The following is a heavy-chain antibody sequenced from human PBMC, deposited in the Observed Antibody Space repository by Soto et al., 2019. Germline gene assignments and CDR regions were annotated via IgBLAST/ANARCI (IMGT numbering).Heavy chain of an antibody. CDR2: ISAYNGNT. V-gene: IGHV1-18*01. CDR1: DYSFTSYD. Sequence: QVQLAQSGAEVKKPGASVKVSFKSSDYSFTSYDITWVREAPGQGLEWMGGISAYNGNTNYAQKLQGRVTMTTDTSTSTAYMELRSLRSDDTAVYYCARASSYCGGDCYYYYGMDVWGQGTTVTVSS. D-gene: IGHD2-21*02. CDR3: ARASSYCGGDCYYYYGMDV. J-gene: IGHJ6*02.